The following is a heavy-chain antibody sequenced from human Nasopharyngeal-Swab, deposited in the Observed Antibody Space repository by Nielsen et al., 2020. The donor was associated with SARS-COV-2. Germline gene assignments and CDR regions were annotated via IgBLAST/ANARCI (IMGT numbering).Heavy chain of an antibody. V-gene: IGHV3-7*01. D-gene: IGHD1-26*01. J-gene: IGHJ3*02. Sequence: GESLKISCAASGLTSRNAWMTWVRQPPGKGLEWVANINEDGNEKDYVDSVKGRFTISRDNGKNSVYLQMNSLRVEDTAVYYCARDISGSYYGRGAFDIWGQGTMVTVSS. CDR2: INEDGNEK. CDR3: ARDISGSYYGRGAFDI. CDR1: GLTSRNAW.